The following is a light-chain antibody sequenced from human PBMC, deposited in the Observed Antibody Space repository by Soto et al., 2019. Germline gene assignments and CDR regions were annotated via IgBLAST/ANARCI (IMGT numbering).Light chain of an antibody. CDR1: QSIRSY. V-gene: IGKV1-39*01. J-gene: IGKJ4*01. CDR3: QQTSSTPT. CDR2: AAS. Sequence: DIQLTQSPSSLSASVGDRVTITCRASQSIRSYLNWYQQKPGKAPKLLIYAASSLQTGVLSRFSGSGSGTDFTLTISNLQPEDFATYYCQQTSSTPTFGGGTRWIS.